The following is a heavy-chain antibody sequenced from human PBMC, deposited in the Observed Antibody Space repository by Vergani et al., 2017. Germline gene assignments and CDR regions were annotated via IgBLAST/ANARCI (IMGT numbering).Heavy chain of an antibody. D-gene: IGHD2-2*01. J-gene: IGHJ4*02. CDR2: ISVHNGNT. CDR3: ARDPGLVGYCTRTSCLFDY. V-gene: IGHV1-18*01. Sequence: QVQLVQSGAEVKKPGASVKVSCKASGYTFSNYGITWVRQAPGQGLEWMGWISVHNGNTNYAQKVQGRVTMTTDTATSTAYMELRSLRSDDTALYYCARDPGLVGYCTRTSCLFDYWGQGTLVTVSS. CDR1: GYTFSNYG.